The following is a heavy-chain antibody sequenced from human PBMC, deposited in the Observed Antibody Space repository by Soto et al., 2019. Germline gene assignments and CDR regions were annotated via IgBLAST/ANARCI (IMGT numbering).Heavy chain of an antibody. D-gene: IGHD6-6*01. CDR3: ARERPDGARLDP. CDR1: GGSISSGDYY. V-gene: IGHV4-30-4*01. Sequence: QVQLQESGPGLVKPSQTLSLTCTVSGGSISSGDYYWSWIRQPPGKGLVWIGYIYHSGSTYYNPSLKSRVTTSVNTSKNQFSLKLSSVTAADTAVYYWARERPDGARLDPWGQGTLVTVSS. CDR2: IYHSGST. J-gene: IGHJ5*02.